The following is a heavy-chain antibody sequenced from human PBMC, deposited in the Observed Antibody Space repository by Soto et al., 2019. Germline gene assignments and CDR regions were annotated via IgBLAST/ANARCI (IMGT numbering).Heavy chain of an antibody. J-gene: IGHJ4*03. CDR3: ARPNDYWNGYGPFDY. V-gene: IGHV4-31*11. CDR2: ISYTGST. D-gene: IGHD3-3*01. Sequence: SETLSLTCVVSGRSISSVGYYWSWVRLLPGKGLEWIGSISYTGSTYYNPSLENRLSISLDTSENRFSLRLNSVTAADTAIYYCARPNDYWNGYGPFDYWGQGTMVTVSS. CDR1: GRSISSVGYY.